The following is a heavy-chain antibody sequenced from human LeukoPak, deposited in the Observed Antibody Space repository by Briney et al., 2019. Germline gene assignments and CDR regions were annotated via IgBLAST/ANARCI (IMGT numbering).Heavy chain of an antibody. V-gene: IGHV4-34*01. CDR2: MTPGVDG. Sequence: SETLSLTCAVYGVSFSAHYWSWIRQTPGKGLEWIGIMTPGVDGNDNASLRSRVPIPLDTSLNQFPLMLDSGTAADTAVYFCARTGDTTFYYHYFDSWSPGALVTVFS. CDR3: ARTGDTTFYYHYFDS. CDR1: GVSFSAHY. J-gene: IGHJ4*02. D-gene: IGHD2/OR15-2a*01.